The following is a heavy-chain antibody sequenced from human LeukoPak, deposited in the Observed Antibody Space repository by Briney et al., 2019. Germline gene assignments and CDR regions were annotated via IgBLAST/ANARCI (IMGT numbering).Heavy chain of an antibody. CDR2: IRYDGSNK. V-gene: IGHV3-30*02. Sequence: PGGSLRLSCAASGFTFSSYGMHWVRQAPGKGLEWVAFIRYDGSNKYYADSVKGRFTISRDNSKNTLYLQMNSLRAEDTAVYYCARVPAAPSWYYYYMDVWGKGTTVTVSS. CDR3: ARVPAAPSWYYYYMDV. J-gene: IGHJ6*03. CDR1: GFTFSSYG. D-gene: IGHD2-2*01.